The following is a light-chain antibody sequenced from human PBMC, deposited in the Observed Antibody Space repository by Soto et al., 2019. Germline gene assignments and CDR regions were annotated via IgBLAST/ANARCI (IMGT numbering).Light chain of an antibody. CDR2: GDN. CDR3: QSYDSSLSRV. CDR1: SSNIGAGYD. Sequence: QSVLTQPPSVSGAPVQKITISCTGSSSNIGAGYDVHWYRQFPGAAPKLLISGDNNRPSGVPDRFSGSKSGTSASLAITGLQAEDEADYYCQSYDSSLSRVFGTGTKVTVL. J-gene: IGLJ1*01. V-gene: IGLV1-40*01.